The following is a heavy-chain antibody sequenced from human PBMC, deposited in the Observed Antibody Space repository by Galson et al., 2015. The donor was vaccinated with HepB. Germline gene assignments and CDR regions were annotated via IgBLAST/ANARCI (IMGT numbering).Heavy chain of an antibody. CDR2: VLPMLGIT. Sequence: SVKVSCKASGGTFNDYAISWVRQAPGQGLEWMGRVLPMLGITNYEQRFQDRVTITEDRSTSTNYMELSSQRTEDTSVYYCARDLGVGATDIWGQGTLVTVSS. CDR3: ARDLGVGATDI. V-gene: IGHV1-69*04. D-gene: IGHD1-26*01. CDR1: GGTFNDYA. J-gene: IGHJ4*02.